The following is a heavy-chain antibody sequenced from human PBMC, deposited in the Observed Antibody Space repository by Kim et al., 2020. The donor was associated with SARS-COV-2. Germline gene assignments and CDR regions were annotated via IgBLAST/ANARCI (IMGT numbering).Heavy chain of an antibody. CDR2: IWSDGSKK. Sequence: GGSLRLSCAASGFTFSSYGMHWVRQAPGKGLEWVAVIWSDGSKKYYADSVKGRFTISRDNSKNTLYLQMNSLRAEDTAVYYCAREGYDILTGPHTYFDYWGQGTLVTVSS. V-gene: IGHV3-33*01. CDR3: AREGYDILTGPHTYFDY. J-gene: IGHJ4*02. D-gene: IGHD3-9*01. CDR1: GFTFSSYG.